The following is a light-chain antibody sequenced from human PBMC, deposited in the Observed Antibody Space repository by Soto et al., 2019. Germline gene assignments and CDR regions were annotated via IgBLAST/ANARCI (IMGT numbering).Light chain of an antibody. CDR2: GAS. CDR1: QSISNK. J-gene: IGKJ4*01. CDR3: QKYSNWPLT. V-gene: IGKV3D-15*01. Sequence: EIVMTQSPATLSVSLWERATLSCRASQSISNKLAWYQQKPGQAPRLLIYGASTRATAIPPRFSGSGSGTEFTLTISSLQSEDFAVYCCQKYSNWPLTFGGGTKVEIK.